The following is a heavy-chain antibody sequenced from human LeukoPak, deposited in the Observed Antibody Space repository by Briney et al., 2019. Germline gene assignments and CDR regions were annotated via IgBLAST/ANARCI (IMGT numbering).Heavy chain of an antibody. D-gene: IGHD4-23*01. J-gene: IGHJ4*02. Sequence: SETLSLTCIVSGSISSYYWTWIRQPPGKGLEWIGHSYFTGHPNYNPSLKSRVTISVDPPKNPFSLKLTSVTAADTAVYYCAGLRSTVAWASFDYWGQGILVTVSS. CDR1: GSISSYY. CDR2: SYFTGHP. CDR3: AGLRSTVAWASFDY. V-gene: IGHV4-59*08.